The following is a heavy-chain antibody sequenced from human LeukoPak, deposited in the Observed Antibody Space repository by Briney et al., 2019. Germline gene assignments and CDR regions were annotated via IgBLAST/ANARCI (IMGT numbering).Heavy chain of an antibody. Sequence: SETLSLTCTVSGGSISSYYWSWTRQPPGKGLEWIGYIYYSGSTNYNPSLKSRVTISVDTSKNQFSLKLSSVTAADTAVYYCATAELRLGELSGALDIWGQGTMVTVSS. D-gene: IGHD3-16*02. J-gene: IGHJ3*02. CDR2: IYYSGST. V-gene: IGHV4-59*08. CDR1: GGSISSYY. CDR3: ATAELRLGELSGALDI.